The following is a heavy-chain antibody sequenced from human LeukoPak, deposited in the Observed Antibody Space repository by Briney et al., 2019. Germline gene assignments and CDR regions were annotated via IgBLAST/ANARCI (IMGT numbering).Heavy chain of an antibody. CDR3: ARGWQWWDS. CDR2: INPDSCVT. V-gene: IGHV1-2*02. J-gene: IGHJ4*02. CDR1: GYTFTDYY. D-gene: IGHD2-15*01. Sequence: GASVRLSCKASGYTFTDYYIHWVRQAPGQGLEWMGWINPDSCVTNYVQKFQGRVTMTRDTSISTAYLALSRLRSDDTAVYYCARGWQWWDSWGQGNLDSVSS.